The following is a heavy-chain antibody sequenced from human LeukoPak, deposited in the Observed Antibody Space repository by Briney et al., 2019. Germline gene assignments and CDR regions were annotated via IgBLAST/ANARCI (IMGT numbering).Heavy chain of an antibody. CDR1: GFTFSSYA. V-gene: IGHV3-23*01. CDR2: ISGSGGST. J-gene: IGHJ5*02. CDR3: AKAGDYGDFNWFDP. D-gene: IGHD4-17*01. Sequence: GGSLRLSCAASGFTFSSYAMSWVRQAPEKGLEWVSAISGSGGSTYYADSVKGRFTISRDNSKNTLYLQMNSLRAEDTAVYYCAKAGDYGDFNWFDPWGQGTLVTVSS.